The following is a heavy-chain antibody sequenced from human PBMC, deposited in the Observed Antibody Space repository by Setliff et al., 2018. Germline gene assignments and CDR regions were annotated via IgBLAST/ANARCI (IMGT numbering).Heavy chain of an antibody. CDR2: IKQDGGKT. J-gene: IGHJ5*02. D-gene: IGHD3-3*01. CDR1: GFTFSDYS. Sequence: GGSLRLSCATSGFTFSDYSMDWVRQAPGKGLEWVANIKQDGGKTYYVDSVKGRFSISRDNAKNSLYLQMNSLRVDDTAVYYCARDVYDFRTGLGGPWGQGTRVTVSS. CDR3: ARDVYDFRTGLGGP. V-gene: IGHV3-7*01.